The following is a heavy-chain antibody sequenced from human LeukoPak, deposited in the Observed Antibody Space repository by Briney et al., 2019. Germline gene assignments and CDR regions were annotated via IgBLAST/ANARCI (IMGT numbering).Heavy chain of an antibody. CDR2: INPNSGGT. D-gene: IGHD1-14*01. CDR3: ARFLWRAGGFDY. J-gene: IGHJ4*02. Sequence: ASVKVSCKASGYTFTGYYMHWVRQAPGQGLEWMGWINPNSGGTNYAQKFQGRVTMTRDTSISTAYMELSRLRSDDTAVYHCARFLWRAGGFDYWGQGTLVTVSS. V-gene: IGHV1-2*02. CDR1: GYTFTGYY.